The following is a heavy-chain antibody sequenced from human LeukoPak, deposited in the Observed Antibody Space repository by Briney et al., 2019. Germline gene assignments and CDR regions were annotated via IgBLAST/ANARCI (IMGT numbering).Heavy chain of an antibody. CDR2: ISSSGSTI. Sequence: GGSLRLSCAASGFTFSSYSMNWVRQAPGKGLEWVSYISSSGSTIYYADSVKGRFTISRDNAKNSLYLQMNSLRAEDTAVYYCARDSSSSRDQSYYMDVWGKGTTVTVSS. D-gene: IGHD6-6*01. CDR1: GFTFSSYS. J-gene: IGHJ6*03. V-gene: IGHV3-48*04. CDR3: ARDSSSSRDQSYYMDV.